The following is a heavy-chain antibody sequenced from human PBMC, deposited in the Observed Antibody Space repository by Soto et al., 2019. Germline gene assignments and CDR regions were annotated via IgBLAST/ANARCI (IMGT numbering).Heavy chain of an antibody. CDR1: GTTKSHV. CDR2: IYSSGST. Sequence: GTTKSHVGSLIMQHAGKRLEWIGRIYSSGSTIYNPSLKSRVTMSVDASENQFSLKLRSVTAADTAVYYCVGGLSEWGRIGCRGQGNGVTVS. CDR3: VGGLSEWGRIGC. J-gene: IGHJ4*02. D-gene: IGHD3-3*01. V-gene: IGHV4-4*07.